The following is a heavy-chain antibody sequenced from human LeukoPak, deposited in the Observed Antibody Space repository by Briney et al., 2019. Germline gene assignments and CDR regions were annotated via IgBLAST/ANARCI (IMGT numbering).Heavy chain of an antibody. CDR1: GGTFSSYA. D-gene: IGHD5-12*01. CDR3: ASGDIVATIKYFQH. J-gene: IGHJ1*01. Sequence: SVKVSCKASGGTFSSYAISWVRQAPGQGLEWMGGIIPIFGTANYAQKFQGRVTITADKSASTAYMELSSLRSEDTAVYYCASGDIVATIKYFQHWGQGTLVTVSS. CDR2: IIPIFGTA. V-gene: IGHV1-69*06.